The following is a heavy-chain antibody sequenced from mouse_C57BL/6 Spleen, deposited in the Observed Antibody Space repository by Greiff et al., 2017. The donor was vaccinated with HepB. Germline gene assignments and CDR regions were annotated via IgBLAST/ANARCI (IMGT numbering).Heavy chain of an antibody. CDR1: GYTFTSYW. D-gene: IGHD1-1*01. Sequence: VQLQQPGAELVKPGASVKLSCKASGYTFTSYWMHWVKQRPGQGLEWIGMIHPNSGSTNYNEKFKSKATLTVDKSSSTAYMQLSSLTSEDSAVYYCARDGSSSLYYYAMDYWGQGTSVTVSS. CDR3: ARDGSSSLYYYAMDY. V-gene: IGHV1-64*01. J-gene: IGHJ4*01. CDR2: IHPNSGST.